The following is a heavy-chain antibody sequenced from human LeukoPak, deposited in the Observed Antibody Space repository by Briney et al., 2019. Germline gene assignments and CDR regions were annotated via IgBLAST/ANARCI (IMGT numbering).Heavy chain of an antibody. V-gene: IGHV3-30*19. CDR1: GFTFSNYG. D-gene: IGHD2-21*01. Sequence: GGSLRLSCAASGFTFSNYGMHWVRQAPDKGLEWVAFLQNHGGDIHYADSVEGRFTISRDNSKNTLYLQMNSLRPEDTAVYYCARIAYLDEGMDVWGQGTLVTVSS. CDR2: LQNHGGDI. CDR3: ARIAYLDEGMDV. J-gene: IGHJ4*02.